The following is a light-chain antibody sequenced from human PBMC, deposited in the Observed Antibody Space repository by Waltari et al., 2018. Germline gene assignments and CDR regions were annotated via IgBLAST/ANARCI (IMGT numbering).Light chain of an antibody. Sequence: QSALTQPPSVSGSPGQSVTISCSGTGSDIGSYNRVSWYQQSPGTAPRLMIYEVNSRPSGVPYRFSGSKSGNTASLTISGLQAEDEADYYCSSYTTSTTQVFGTGTKVTVL. CDR1: GSDIGSYNR. CDR2: EVN. CDR3: SSYTTSTTQV. J-gene: IGLJ1*01. V-gene: IGLV2-18*02.